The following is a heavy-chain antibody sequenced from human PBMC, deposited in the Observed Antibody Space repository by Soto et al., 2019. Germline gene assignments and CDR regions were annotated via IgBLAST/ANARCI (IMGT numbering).Heavy chain of an antibody. CDR2: IDPSDSYT. Sequence: LKISCKGSGYSFTSYWISWVRQMPGKGLEWMGRIDPSDSYTNYSPSFQGHVTISADKSISTAYLQWSSLKASDTAMYYCARHRGFLEWLSICMDVWGQGTTVTVSS. V-gene: IGHV5-10-1*01. J-gene: IGHJ6*02. CDR1: GYSFTSYW. D-gene: IGHD3-3*01. CDR3: ARHRGFLEWLSICMDV.